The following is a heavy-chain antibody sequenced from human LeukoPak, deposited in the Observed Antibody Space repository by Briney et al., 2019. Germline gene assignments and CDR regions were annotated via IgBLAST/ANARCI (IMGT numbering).Heavy chain of an antibody. J-gene: IGHJ3*02. Sequence: ASVKVSCKASGYTFTSYAVIWVRQAPGQGLEWMGRINTNTGIPTYAQGFTGRFVFSLDTSVSTAYLQISSLKAEDTAVYYCARSSDYGDQNDAFDIWGQGTMVTVSS. CDR2: INTNTGIP. CDR3: ARSSDYGDQNDAFDI. D-gene: IGHD4-17*01. V-gene: IGHV7-4-1*02. CDR1: GYTFTSYA.